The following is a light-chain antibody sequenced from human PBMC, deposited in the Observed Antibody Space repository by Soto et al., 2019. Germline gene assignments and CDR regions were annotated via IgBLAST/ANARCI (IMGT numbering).Light chain of an antibody. CDR1: QSVSSGY. Sequence: EIVLTQSPGTLSLSPGERATLSCRASQSVSSGYLAWYQQKPGQAPRLLIYDASNRATGIPARFSGSGSGTGFTLTISSLEPEDFAVYYCQQRSNWPLTWTFGQGTKVDIK. V-gene: IGKV3-11*01. CDR3: QQRSNWPLTWT. CDR2: DAS. J-gene: IGKJ1*01.